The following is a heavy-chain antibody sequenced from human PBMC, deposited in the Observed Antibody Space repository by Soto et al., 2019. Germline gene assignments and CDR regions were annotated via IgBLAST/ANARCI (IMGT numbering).Heavy chain of an antibody. Sequence: GVSMRLCRGAAGVTCRSLCGTRVRQAPGKGLEWVAKIKQDGGEKYYADSVKGRFTISRDNAKNSLYLQMNSLRAEDTAVYYCARAPWEPGYWGQGTLVTVSS. CDR2: IKQDGGEK. CDR3: ARAPWEPGY. CDR1: GVTCRSLC. J-gene: IGHJ4*02. V-gene: IGHV3-7*03. D-gene: IGHD1-26*01.